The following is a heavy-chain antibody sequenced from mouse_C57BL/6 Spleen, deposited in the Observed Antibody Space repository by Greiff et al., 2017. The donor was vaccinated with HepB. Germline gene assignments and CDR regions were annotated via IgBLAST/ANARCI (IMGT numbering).Heavy chain of an antibody. CDR1: GYTFTSYW. CDR3: ARGADYDGDWFAY. J-gene: IGHJ3*01. V-gene: IGHV1-53*01. D-gene: IGHD2-4*01. Sequence: VQLQQPGTELVKPGASVKLSCKASGYTFTSYWMHWVKQRPGQGLEWIGNINPSNGGTNYNEKFKSKTTLTVDKSSSTAYMQLSSLTSEDSAVYYCARGADYDGDWFAYWGQGTLVTVSA. CDR2: INPSNGGT.